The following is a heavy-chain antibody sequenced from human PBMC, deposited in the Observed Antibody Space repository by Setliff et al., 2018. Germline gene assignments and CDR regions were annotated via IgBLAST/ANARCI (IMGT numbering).Heavy chain of an antibody. CDR2: VYYSGTT. D-gene: IGHD3-3*01. V-gene: IGHV4-61*05. Sequence: SETLSLTCTVSGGSISGASIRSYYWSWIRQPPGKGLEFIGYVYYSGTTNYDPSLKSRVTMSVDKSRNQFSLRLTSVTAADTAVYYCARMSGFQYMDVWGKGTTVTVSS. J-gene: IGHJ6*03. CDR1: GGSISGASIRSYY. CDR3: ARMSGFQYMDV.